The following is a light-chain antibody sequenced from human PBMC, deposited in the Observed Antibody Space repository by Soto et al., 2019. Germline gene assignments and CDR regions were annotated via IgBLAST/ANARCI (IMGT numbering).Light chain of an antibody. CDR2: GAS. CDR3: QQYNNWPFT. V-gene: IGKV3-15*01. J-gene: IGKJ3*01. Sequence: EIVMTQSPATLSVSPGERATLSCRASQSVSSNLAWYQQKPGQAPRRLIYGASTRATGIPARFSGSGSGTEITLTISSLQSEDFAVYYCQQYNNWPFTFGPGTKVDIK. CDR1: QSVSSN.